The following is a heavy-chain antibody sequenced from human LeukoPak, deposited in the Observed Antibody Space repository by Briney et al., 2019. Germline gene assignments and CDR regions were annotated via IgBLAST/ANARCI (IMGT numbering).Heavy chain of an antibody. J-gene: IGHJ4*02. V-gene: IGHV4-34*01. CDR1: GGSFSGYY. CDR3: ARCRDGYNLDY. D-gene: IGHD5-24*01. Sequence: SETLSLTCAVYGGSFSGYYWSWIRQPPGKGLEWIGEINHSGSTNYNPSLKSRVTISVDTSKNQFSLKPSSVTAADTAVYYCARCRDGYNLDYWGQGTLVTVSS. CDR2: INHSGST.